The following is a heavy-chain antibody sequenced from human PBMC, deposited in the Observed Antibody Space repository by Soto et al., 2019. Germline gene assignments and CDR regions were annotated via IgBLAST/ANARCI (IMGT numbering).Heavy chain of an antibody. V-gene: IGHV3-66*01. Sequence: EVQLVESGGGLVQPGGSLRLSCAASGFTVSSNYMSWVRQAPGKGLEWVSVIYGGGSTYYADSVKGRFTISRDNSKNTLYLPMNRLRAEDTAVYYCAREPTQFNIWGQGTMVTVSS. CDR3: AREPTQFNI. CDR1: GFTVSSNY. J-gene: IGHJ3*02. CDR2: IYGGGST.